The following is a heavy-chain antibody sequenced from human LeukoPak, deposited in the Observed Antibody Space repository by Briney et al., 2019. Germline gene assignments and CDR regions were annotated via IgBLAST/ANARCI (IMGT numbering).Heavy chain of an antibody. V-gene: IGHV3-21*01. CDR2: INEVSTSI. Sequence: GGSLRLSCAASGFTFSDYAMNWIRQAPGKGLKWVSSINEVSTSIYYADSVKGRFTISRDNAKNSLHLQMNSLRIEDTAIYYCARDGEGGWGQGTLVTVSS. D-gene: IGHD2-21*01. CDR1: GFTFSDYA. CDR3: ARDGEGG. J-gene: IGHJ4*02.